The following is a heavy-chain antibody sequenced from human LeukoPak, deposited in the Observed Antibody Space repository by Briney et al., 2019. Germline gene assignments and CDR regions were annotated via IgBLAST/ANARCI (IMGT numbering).Heavy chain of an antibody. CDR3: ARHVENSYGSYYFDY. J-gene: IGHJ4*02. D-gene: IGHD5-18*01. CDR2: IYYSGST. V-gene: IGHV4-39*01. Sequence: PSETLSLTCTVSGGSISSSSYYWGWIRQPPGKGLEWIGSIYYSGSTYYNPSLKSRVTISVDTSKNQFSLKLSSVTAAETAVYYCARHVENSYGSYYFDYWGQGTLVTVSS. CDR1: GGSISSSSYY.